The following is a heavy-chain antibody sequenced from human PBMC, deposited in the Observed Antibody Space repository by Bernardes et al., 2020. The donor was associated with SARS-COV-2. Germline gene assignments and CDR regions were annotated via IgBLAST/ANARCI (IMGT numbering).Heavy chain of an antibody. CDR2: VFYTGST. J-gene: IGHJ4*02. Sequence: LSLTCPVSGVSISNYYWSYIRQPPGKGLEWIGYVFYTGSTKYNPSLKSRVTISMDTARNQFSLKLTSVTAADTARYFCTGSQWELIPLLWGQGTLVSVSS. D-gene: IGHD1-26*01. CDR3: TGSQWELIPLL. CDR1: GVSISNYY. V-gene: IGHV4-59*03.